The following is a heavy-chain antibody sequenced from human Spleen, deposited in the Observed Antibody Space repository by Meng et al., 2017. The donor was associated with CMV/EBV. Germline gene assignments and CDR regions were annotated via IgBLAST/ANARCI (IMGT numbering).Heavy chain of an antibody. D-gene: IGHD3-10*01. J-gene: IGHJ2*01. V-gene: IGHV3-11*01. CDR3: ARDGSMVYWYFDL. CDR1: GFTFSDYY. Sequence: ASGFTFSDYYMNWIRQAPGKGLEWVSYISSSGSTIYYADYVKGRFTISRDNAKNSLYLQMNSLRAEDTAVYYCARDGSMVYWYFDLWGRGTLVTVSS. CDR2: ISSSGSTI.